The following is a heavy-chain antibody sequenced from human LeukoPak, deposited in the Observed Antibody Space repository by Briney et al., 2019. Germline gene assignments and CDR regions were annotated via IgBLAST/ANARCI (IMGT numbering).Heavy chain of an antibody. CDR2: INSYGSTT. D-gene: IGHD3-3*01. CDR1: GFTFSAYW. Sequence: GGSLRLSCAASGFTFSAYWMHWVRHPPGKGLVLVSRINSYGSTTNYADSVKGRFTISRDNAKNTQYLQMNSLRAGDTAVYYCARGDDFLSLTTDYWGQGTLVTVSS. CDR3: ARGDDFLSLTTDY. V-gene: IGHV3-74*01. J-gene: IGHJ4*02.